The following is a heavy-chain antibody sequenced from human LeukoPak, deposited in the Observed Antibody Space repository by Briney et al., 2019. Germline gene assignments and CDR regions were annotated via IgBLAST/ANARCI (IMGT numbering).Heavy chain of an antibody. Sequence: PSETLSLTCAVYGGSFSGYYWSWIRQPPGKGLEWIGSIYYSGSTYYNPSLKSRVTISVDTSKNQFSLKLSSVTAADTAVYYCARDVLEASGYDDYWGQGTLVTVSS. J-gene: IGHJ4*02. CDR3: ARDVLEASGYDDY. CDR2: IYYSGST. D-gene: IGHD5-12*01. CDR1: GGSFSGYY. V-gene: IGHV4-34*01.